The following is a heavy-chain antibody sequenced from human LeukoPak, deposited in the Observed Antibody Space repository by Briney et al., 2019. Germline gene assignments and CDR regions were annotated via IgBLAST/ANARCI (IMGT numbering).Heavy chain of an antibody. CDR2: IYYSGST. J-gene: IGHJ5*02. D-gene: IGHD2-2*02. CDR3: ARGVGYCSSTSCYRKTRPNWFDP. V-gene: IGHV4-39*07. CDR1: GGSISSSSYY. Sequence: SETLSLTCTVSGGSISSSSYYWGWIRQPPGKGLEWIGSIYYSGSTNYNPSLKSRVTISVDTSKNQFSLKLSSVTAADTAVYYCARGVGYCSSTSCYRKTRPNWFDPWGQGTLVTVSS.